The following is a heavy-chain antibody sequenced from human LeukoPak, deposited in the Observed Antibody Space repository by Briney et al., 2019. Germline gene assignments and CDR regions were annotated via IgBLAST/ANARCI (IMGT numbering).Heavy chain of an antibody. CDR2: IWYGGSNK. CDR3: AKGGRDHYFDY. J-gene: IGHJ4*02. Sequence: PGRSLRLSCAASGFTFSSYGMHWVRQAPGKGLEWVAVIWYGGSNKYYADSVKGRFTISRDNSKNTLFLQMNSLRAEDTAVYYCAKGGRDHYFDYWGQGTLVTVSS. V-gene: IGHV3-30*18. CDR1: GFTFSSYG.